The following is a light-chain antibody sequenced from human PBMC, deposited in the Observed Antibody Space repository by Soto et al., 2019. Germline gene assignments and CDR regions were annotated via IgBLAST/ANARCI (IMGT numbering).Light chain of an antibody. V-gene: IGLV2-14*01. CDR3: SSYTSSSTNYV. CDR2: DVS. J-gene: IGLJ1*01. Sequence: VLTQPASVSGSPGQSITISCTGTSSDVGGYNYVSWYQQHPGKAPKLMIYDVSNRPSGVSNRFSGSKSGNTASLTISGLQAEDEADYYCSSYTSSSTNYVFGTGTKDTVL. CDR1: SSDVGGYNY.